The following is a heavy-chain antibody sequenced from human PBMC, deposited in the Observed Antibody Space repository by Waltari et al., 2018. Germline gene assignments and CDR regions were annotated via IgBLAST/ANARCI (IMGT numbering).Heavy chain of an antibody. J-gene: IGHJ3*02. CDR1: GFTFSSYS. V-gene: IGHV3-48*04. Sequence: EVQLVESGGGLVQPGGSLRLSCAASGFTFSSYSMNWFRQGPGNGLEWVSYISGDSGSIHYADSGKGLITVSRDNAKNSLYLQMSSLTAEDTAVFYCARDRDWAFDIWGQGTMVTVSS. CDR3: ARDRDWAFDI. D-gene: IGHD2-21*01. CDR2: ISGDSGSI.